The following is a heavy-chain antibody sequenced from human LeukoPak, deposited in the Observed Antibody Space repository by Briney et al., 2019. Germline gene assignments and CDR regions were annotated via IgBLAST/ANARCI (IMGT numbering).Heavy chain of an antibody. CDR1: GGSISGYY. CDR3: ARGRDSGSYYSYYYYYMDV. D-gene: IGHD3-10*01. V-gene: IGHV4-59*01. J-gene: IGHJ6*03. CDR2: IFYSGST. Sequence: PSETLSLTCTVSGGSISGYYWSWIRQPPGKGLEWIGYIFYSGSTNYNPSLKSRVTISVDTSKNQFSLKLSSVTAADTAVYYCARGRDSGSYYSYYYYYMDVWGKGTTVTVS.